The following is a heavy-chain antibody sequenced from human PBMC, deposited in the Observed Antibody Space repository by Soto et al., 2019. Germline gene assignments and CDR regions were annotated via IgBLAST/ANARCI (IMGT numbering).Heavy chain of an antibody. CDR2: INPSGGST. Sequence: QVQLVQSGAEVKKPGASVKVSCKASGYTFTSYYMHWVRQAPGQGLEWMGIINPSGGSTSYAQKFQGRVTMTRDTSTSTVYMELSSLRSEDTAVYYCARDDSTVTTSVLGMDVWGQGTTVTVSS. CDR1: GYTFTSYY. CDR3: ARDDSTVTTSVLGMDV. J-gene: IGHJ6*02. V-gene: IGHV1-46*01. D-gene: IGHD4-4*01.